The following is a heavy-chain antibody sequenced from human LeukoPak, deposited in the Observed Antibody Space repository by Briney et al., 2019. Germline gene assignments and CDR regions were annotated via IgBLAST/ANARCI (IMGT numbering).Heavy chain of an antibody. CDR3: ATWVFGEFPFDY. CDR2: ISAYNGNT. Sequence: GASVKVSCKASGYIFTSYGISWVRQAPGQGLEWMGWISAYNGNTNYAQKLQGRVTMTTDTSTSTAYMELRSLRSDDTAVYYCATWVFGEFPFDYWGQGTLVTVSS. CDR1: GYIFTSYG. D-gene: IGHD3-10*01. V-gene: IGHV1-18*01. J-gene: IGHJ4*02.